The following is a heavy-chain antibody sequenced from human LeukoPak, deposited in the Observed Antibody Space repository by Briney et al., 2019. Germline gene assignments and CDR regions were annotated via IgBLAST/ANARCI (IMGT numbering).Heavy chain of an antibody. V-gene: IGHV3-48*03. CDR3: AELGITMIGGV. D-gene: IGHD3-10*02. Sequence: GGSLRLSCEASGFTFSSYAMNWVRQAPGKGLEWVSYISSSGSTIYYADSVKGRFTISRDNAKNSLYLQMNSLRAEDTAVYYCAELGITMIGGVWGKGTTVTISS. CDR2: ISSSGSTI. CDR1: GFTFSSYA. J-gene: IGHJ6*04.